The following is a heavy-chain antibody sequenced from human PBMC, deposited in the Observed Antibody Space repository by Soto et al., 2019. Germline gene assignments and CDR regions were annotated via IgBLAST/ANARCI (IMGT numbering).Heavy chain of an antibody. CDR2: ISAYNGNT. CDR1: GYTFTSYG. Sequence: QVQLVQSGAEVKKPGASVKVSCKASGYTFTSYGISWVRQAPGQGLEWMGWISAYNGNTNYAQKLQSRVTMTTDTSTSTAYMELRSLRSDDTAGYYCAGVPWGIYCYYYMDVWGKGSTVTVFS. V-gene: IGHV1-18*01. CDR3: AGVPWGIYCYYYMDV. J-gene: IGHJ6*03. D-gene: IGHD3-16*01.